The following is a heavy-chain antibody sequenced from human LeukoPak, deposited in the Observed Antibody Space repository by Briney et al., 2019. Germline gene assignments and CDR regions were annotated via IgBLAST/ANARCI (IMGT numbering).Heavy chain of an antibody. CDR2: ISYDGSNK. D-gene: IGHD6-19*01. CDR3: AKVLGSYSSGWYEYYGMDV. V-gene: IGHV3-30*18. Sequence: GGSLRLSCAASGFTFSSYGMHWVRQAPGKGLEWVAVISYDGSNKYYADSVKGRFTISRDNSKNTLYLQMNSLRAEDTAVYYCAKVLGSYSSGWYEYYGMDVWGQGTTVTVSS. CDR1: GFTFSSYG. J-gene: IGHJ6*02.